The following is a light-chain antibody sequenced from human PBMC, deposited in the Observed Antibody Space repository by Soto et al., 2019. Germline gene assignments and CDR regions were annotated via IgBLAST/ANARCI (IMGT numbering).Light chain of an antibody. CDR1: SSDIGHYDY. V-gene: IGLV2-14*01. CDR2: EVS. J-gene: IGLJ1*01. Sequence: QSALTQPASVSGSPGQSITISCTGTSSDIGHYDYVSWYQQQPGKAPKLIIYEVSHRPSGISNRFSGSKSGNTASLTISGLHVEDEADYYCSSHSATSPYVFGTGTKLTVL. CDR3: SSHSATSPYV.